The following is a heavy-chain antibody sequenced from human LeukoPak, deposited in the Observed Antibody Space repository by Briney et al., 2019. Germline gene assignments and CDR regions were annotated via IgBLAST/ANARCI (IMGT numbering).Heavy chain of an antibody. CDR3: ARGWVDGFGELSRRSVPGAFDI. CDR1: GFTFSNYG. D-gene: IGHD3-10*01. Sequence: GGSLRLSCAASGFTFSNYGMHWVRQAPGKGLEWVAVIWYDGSNKYYADSVKGRFTISRDNSKNTLYLQMNSLRAEDTAVYYCARGWVDGFGELSRRSVPGAFDIWGQGTMVTVSS. J-gene: IGHJ3*02. CDR2: IWYDGSNK. V-gene: IGHV3-33*01.